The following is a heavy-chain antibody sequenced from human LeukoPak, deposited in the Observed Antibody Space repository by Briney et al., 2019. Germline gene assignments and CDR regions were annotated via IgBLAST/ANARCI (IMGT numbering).Heavy chain of an antibody. CDR1: GGSFSGYY. CDR3: ARDGYSYDDAFDI. J-gene: IGHJ3*02. V-gene: IGHV4-59*01. D-gene: IGHD5-18*01. Sequence: SETLSLTCAVYGGSFSGYYWSWIRQPPGKGLEWIGYIYYSGSTNYNPSLKSRVTISVDTSKNQFSLKLSSVTAADTAVYYCARDGYSYDDAFDIWGQGTMVTVSS. CDR2: IYYSGST.